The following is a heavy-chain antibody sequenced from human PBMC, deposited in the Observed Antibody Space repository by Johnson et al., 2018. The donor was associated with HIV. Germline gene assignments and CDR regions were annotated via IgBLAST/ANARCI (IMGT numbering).Heavy chain of an antibody. V-gene: IGHV3-23*04. Sequence: VHLVESGVGLVQPGGSLRLSCAASGFTFSSYAMSWVRQAPGKGLEWVSAISGSGGSTYYADSVKGRFTISRDNSKTPLYLQMNSLRAEDTAVYYCAKVRWLRLDNEAFDSWGQGTMVTVSS. CDR1: GFTFSSYA. J-gene: IGHJ3*02. CDR2: ISGSGGST. CDR3: AKVRWLRLDNEAFDS. D-gene: IGHD5-12*01.